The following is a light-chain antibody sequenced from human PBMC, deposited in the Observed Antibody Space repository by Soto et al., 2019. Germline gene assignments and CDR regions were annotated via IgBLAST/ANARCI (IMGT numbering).Light chain of an antibody. Sequence: IVLTQSPGTLSLSPGESATLSCRASQTVSSSYVACYQQKPGQAPRLLIYGASSRATGIPDRFSGSGSGADLTLTINRLEPDEFAVYYCQQYASVPYTFGQGTNLEI. CDR3: QQYASVPYT. V-gene: IGKV3-20*01. CDR1: QTVSSSY. J-gene: IGKJ2*01. CDR2: GAS.